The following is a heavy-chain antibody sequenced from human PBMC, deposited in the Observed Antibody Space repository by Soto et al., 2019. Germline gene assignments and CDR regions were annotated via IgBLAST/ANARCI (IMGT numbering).Heavy chain of an antibody. D-gene: IGHD1-26*01. CDR1: GFTFSSYG. V-gene: IGHV3-30*18. CDR2: ISYDGSNK. Sequence: GGSLILSCAASGFTFSSYGIHWVRQAPGKGLEWVAVISYDGSNKYYADSVKGRFTISRDNSKNTLYLQMNSLRAEDTAMYYCAQVAGNYLTVDALDVWGRGTMVTVSS. J-gene: IGHJ3*01. CDR3: AQVAGNYLTVDALDV.